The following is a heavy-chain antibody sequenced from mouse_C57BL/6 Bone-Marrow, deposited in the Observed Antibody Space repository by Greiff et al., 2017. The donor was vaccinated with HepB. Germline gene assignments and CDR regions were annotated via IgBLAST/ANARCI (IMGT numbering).Heavy chain of an antibody. Sequence: EVKVVESGGGLVQPGRSLRLSCATSGFTFSDFYMEWVRQAPGKGLEWIAASRNKANDYTTEYSASVKGRFIVSRDTSRSILYLQMNALRAEDTAIYYCARVDYWGQGTSVTVSS. V-gene: IGHV7-1*01. CDR3: ARVDY. CDR2: SRNKANDYTT. CDR1: GFTFSDFY. J-gene: IGHJ4*01.